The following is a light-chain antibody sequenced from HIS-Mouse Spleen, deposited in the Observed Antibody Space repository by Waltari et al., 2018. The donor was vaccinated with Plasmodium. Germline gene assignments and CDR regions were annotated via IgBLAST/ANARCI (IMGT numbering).Light chain of an antibody. Sequence: SYELTQPPSVSVSPGQTASITCSGDKLGDKYACWYQQKPGKSPVLVIYQDSKRPSGIPVRFSGSNAGKQATLTISGTQARDEADYYCQAWDSSTVVFGGGTKLTVL. CDR2: QDS. J-gene: IGLJ2*01. CDR3: QAWDSSTVV. CDR1: KLGDKY. V-gene: IGLV3-1*01.